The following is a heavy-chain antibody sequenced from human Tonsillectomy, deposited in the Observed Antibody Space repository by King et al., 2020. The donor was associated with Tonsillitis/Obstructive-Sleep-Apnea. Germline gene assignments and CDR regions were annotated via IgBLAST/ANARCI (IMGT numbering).Heavy chain of an antibody. D-gene: IGHD1-26*01. CDR3: ARDKGGSYSGLDY. CDR1: GFTFSSYW. Sequence: QLVQSGGGLVQPGGSLRLSCAATGFTFSSYWMSWVRQAPGKGLEWVANIKQDGSEKYYVDSVKGRFTISRDNAKNSLYLQMNSLRAEDTALYYCARDKGGSYSGLDYWGQGTLVTVSS. V-gene: IGHV3-7*04. CDR2: IKQDGSEK. J-gene: IGHJ4*02.